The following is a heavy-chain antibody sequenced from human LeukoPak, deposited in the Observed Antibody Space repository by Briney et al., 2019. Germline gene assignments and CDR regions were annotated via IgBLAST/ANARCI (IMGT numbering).Heavy chain of an antibody. J-gene: IGHJ3*02. D-gene: IGHD3-10*01. CDR3: ARDPSYYYGSGSYYEGDVFDI. Sequence: PGGSLRLSCAASGFTFSDYYMSWIRQPPGKGLEWIGSIYYSGSTNYNPSLKSRVTISIDTSKNQFSLKLSSVTAADTAVYYCARDPSYYYGSGSYYEGDVFDIWGQGTMVTVSS. CDR1: GFTFSDYY. V-gene: IGHV4-59*13. CDR2: IYYSGST.